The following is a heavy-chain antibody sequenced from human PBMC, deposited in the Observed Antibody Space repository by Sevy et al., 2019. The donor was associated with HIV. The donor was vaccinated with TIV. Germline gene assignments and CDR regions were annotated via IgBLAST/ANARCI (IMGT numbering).Heavy chain of an antibody. D-gene: IGHD3-3*01. V-gene: IGHV4-39*01. CDR1: GGSISSSSYY. CDR3: ARSPVGGTYYDFWSGYYGNYFDY. J-gene: IGHJ4*02. Sequence: SEILSLTCTVSGGSISSSSYYWGWIRQPPGKGLEWIGSIYYSGSTYYNPSLKSRVTISVDTSKNQFSLKLSSVTAADTAVYYCARSPVGGTYYDFWSGYYGNYFDYWGQGTLVTVSS. CDR2: IYYSGST.